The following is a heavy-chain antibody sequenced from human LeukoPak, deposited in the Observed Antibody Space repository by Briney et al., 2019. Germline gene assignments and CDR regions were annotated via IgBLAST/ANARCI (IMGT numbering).Heavy chain of an antibody. J-gene: IGHJ5*02. V-gene: IGHV4-38-2*02. D-gene: IGHD4/OR15-4a*01. CDR1: GYSISSGYY. CDR3: ARDHGLWIPYNWFDP. Sequence: PWETLSLTCTVSGYSISSGYYWGWIRQPPGKGLEWIGSIYHSGSTYYNPSLKSRVTISVDTSKNQFSLKLSSVTAADTAVYYCARDHGLWIPYNWFDPWGQGTLVTVPS. CDR2: IYHSGST.